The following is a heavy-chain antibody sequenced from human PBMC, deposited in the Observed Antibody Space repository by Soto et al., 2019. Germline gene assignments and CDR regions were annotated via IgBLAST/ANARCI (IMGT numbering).Heavy chain of an antibody. CDR2: SRNKPNSYIT. V-gene: IGHV3-72*01. CDR1: GFTFSDHY. D-gene: IGHD4-17*01. J-gene: IGHJ6*04. Sequence: EVQLVESGGGLVQPGGSLRLSCAASGFTFSDHYMDWVRQAPGKGLEWVGSSRNKPNSYITEYAASVKGRFTISRDDSKNSLYLQMNSLKSEDTAVYYCARDCRLRDLNGAFYMDVWGKGTTVTVSS. CDR3: ARDCRLRDLNGAFYMDV.